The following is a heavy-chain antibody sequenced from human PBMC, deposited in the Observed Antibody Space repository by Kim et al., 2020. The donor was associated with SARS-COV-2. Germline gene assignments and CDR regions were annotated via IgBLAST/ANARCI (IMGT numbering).Heavy chain of an antibody. D-gene: IGHD3-3*01. CDR3: AKDGHNVLRFLEWLLHFDY. J-gene: IGHJ4*02. CDR1: GFTFSSYG. V-gene: IGHV3-30*18. Sequence: GGSLRLSCAASGFTFSSYGMHWVRQAPGKGLEWVAVISYDGSNKYYADSVKGRFTISRDNSKNTLYLQMNSLRAEDTAVYYCAKDGHNVLRFLEWLLHFDYWGQGTLVTVSS. CDR2: ISYDGSNK.